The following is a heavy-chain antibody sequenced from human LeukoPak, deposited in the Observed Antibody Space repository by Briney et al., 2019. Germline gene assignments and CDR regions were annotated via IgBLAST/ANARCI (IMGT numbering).Heavy chain of an antibody. CDR1: GYSFPSYW. D-gene: IGHD3-22*01. V-gene: IGHV5-51*01. CDR2: IYPGDSDT. CDR3: ARHGSTTYYYDSSGYYFP. Sequence: GEYLKISCRGSGYSFPSYWIGWVRQMPGKGLEWMGIIYPGDSDTRYSPSFQGQVTISADKSISTACLQWSSLKASDTAMYYCARHGSTTYYYDSSGYYFPWGQGNLVTVSS. J-gene: IGHJ5*02.